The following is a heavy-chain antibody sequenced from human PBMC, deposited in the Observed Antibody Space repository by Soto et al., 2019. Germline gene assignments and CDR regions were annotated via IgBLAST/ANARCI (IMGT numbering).Heavy chain of an antibody. CDR3: ARGWNDFPH. Sequence: SVKVSCKASGGTFSSYAISWVRQAPGQGLECMGGIIPVFGTANYAQKFQGRVTINADESTSTVYMELSSLRSEDTAVYYCARGWNDFPHWGQGTLVTVS. CDR1: GGTFSSYA. D-gene: IGHD1-1*01. J-gene: IGHJ1*01. CDR2: IIPVFGTA. V-gene: IGHV1-69*13.